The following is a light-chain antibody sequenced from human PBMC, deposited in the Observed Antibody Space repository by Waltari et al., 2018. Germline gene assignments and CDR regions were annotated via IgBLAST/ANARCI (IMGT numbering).Light chain of an antibody. V-gene: IGLV2-11*01. CDR1: SSDVGGYNY. Sequence: QSALTQPRSVSGSPGQSVTISCTGPSSDVGGYNYFSWYQQHPGKAPKLMIYDVSKRPSGVPDRFSGSKSGNTASLTISGLQAEDEADYYCCSYAGSYTSLFGGGTKLTVL. CDR3: CSYAGSYTSL. CDR2: DVS. J-gene: IGLJ2*01.